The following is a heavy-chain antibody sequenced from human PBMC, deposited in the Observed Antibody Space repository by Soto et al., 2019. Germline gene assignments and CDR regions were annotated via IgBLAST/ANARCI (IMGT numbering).Heavy chain of an antibody. J-gene: IGHJ4*02. Sequence: EAQLVESGGGLVQPGGSLRLSCTGSGIDLSIYWMHWVRQAPGKGLVWVSGINPESTTISYADSVKGRFTISRDNAENTLFLHMNSLSAEDTGVYYCTKDTFGGRDSWGQGTLVTVSS. CDR2: INPESTTI. D-gene: IGHD2-15*01. V-gene: IGHV3-74*01. CDR1: GIDLSIYW. CDR3: TKDTFGGRDS.